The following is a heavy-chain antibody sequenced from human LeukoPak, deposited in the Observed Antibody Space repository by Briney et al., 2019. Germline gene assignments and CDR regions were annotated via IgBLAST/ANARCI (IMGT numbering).Heavy chain of an antibody. V-gene: IGHV4-59*01. CDR2: TSNSGTT. D-gene: IGHD4-17*01. J-gene: IGHJ5*02. CDR1: GGSINDYY. CDR3: ARVVRGAVTSNCFDP. Sequence: SETLSLTSTVSGGSINDYYWTWIRQAPGKGLEWIGYTSNSGTTDYNPSLKSRVTMSVDTSNNEFSLRLTSVTAADTAMYYCARVVRGAVTSNCFDPWGQGTLVTVSS.